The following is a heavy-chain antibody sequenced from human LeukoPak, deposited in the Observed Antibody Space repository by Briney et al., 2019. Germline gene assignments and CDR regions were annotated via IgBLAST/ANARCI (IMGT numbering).Heavy chain of an antibody. D-gene: IGHD2-2*01. CDR2: ISSSSSYT. CDR3: ARDRDCSSTSCLENYFDY. Sequence: GGSLRLSCAASGFTFSDYYMSWIRQAPGKGLEWVSYISSSSSYTNYADSAKGRFTISRDNAKNSLYLQMNSLRAEDTAVYYCARDRDCSSTSCLENYFDYWGQGTLVTVSS. V-gene: IGHV3-11*06. J-gene: IGHJ4*02. CDR1: GFTFSDYY.